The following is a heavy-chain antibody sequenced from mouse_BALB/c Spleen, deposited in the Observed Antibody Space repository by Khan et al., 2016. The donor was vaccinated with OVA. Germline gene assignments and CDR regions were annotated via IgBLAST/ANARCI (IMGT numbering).Heavy chain of an antibody. CDR2: IPYSGRT. Sequence: EVQLQESGPDLVKPSQSLSLTCTVTGYSITSGYSWHWIRQFPGNKLEWMCYIPYSGRTNYNPSFKSRISFTLDTSTNQSFLQLNYVTTEDTATYCCARGDTSFDYWGQGTTLTVSS. CDR3: ARGDTSFDY. J-gene: IGHJ2*01. CDR1: GYSITSGYS. D-gene: IGHD3-2*01. V-gene: IGHV3-1*02.